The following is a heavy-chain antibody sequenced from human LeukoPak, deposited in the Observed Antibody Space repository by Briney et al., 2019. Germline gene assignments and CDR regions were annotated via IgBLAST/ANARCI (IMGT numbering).Heavy chain of an antibody. CDR1: GYTFTSYD. J-gene: IGHJ4*02. V-gene: IGHV1-8*01. CDR3: ATLAVAEVFVY. D-gene: IGHD6-19*01. Sequence: ASVKVSCKASGYTFTSYDIHWVRPATGQGLEWMGWMNPNSGNTGYAQKFQGRVTMTEDTSTDTAYMELSSLRSEDTAVYYCATLAVAEVFVYWGQGTLVTVSS. CDR2: MNPNSGNT.